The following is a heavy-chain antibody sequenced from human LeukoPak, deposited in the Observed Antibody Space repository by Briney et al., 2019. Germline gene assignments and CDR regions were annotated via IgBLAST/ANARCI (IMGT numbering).Heavy chain of an antibody. J-gene: IGHJ5*02. CDR1: GGTFSSYA. CDR2: MNPNSGNT. CDR3: ARGRVRSYYDILTGPTWFDP. V-gene: IGHV1-8*02. D-gene: IGHD3-9*01. Sequence: ASVKVSCKASGGTFSSYAINWVRQATGQGLEWMGWMNPNSGNTGYAQKFQGRVTMTRNTSISTAYMELSSLRSEDTAVYYCARGRVRSYYDILTGPTWFDPWGQGTLVTVSS.